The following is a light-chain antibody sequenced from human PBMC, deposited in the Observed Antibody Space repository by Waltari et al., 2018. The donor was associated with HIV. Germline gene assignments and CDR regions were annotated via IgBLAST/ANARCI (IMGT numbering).Light chain of an antibody. CDR3: AAWDDGLSGPV. V-gene: IGLV1-47*01. Sequence: SVLTQPPSASGTPGQRVTISCSGSNSNTGSNYVYWYQQLPGTAPKLLIYRSNQRPSGVPDRFSGSKSGTSASLAISGLRSDDEADYYCAAWDDGLSGPVFGGGTKLTVL. J-gene: IGLJ3*02. CDR1: NSNTGSNY. CDR2: RSN.